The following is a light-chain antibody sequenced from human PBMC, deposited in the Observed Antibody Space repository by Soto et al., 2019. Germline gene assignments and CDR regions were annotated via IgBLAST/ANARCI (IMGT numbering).Light chain of an antibody. CDR1: SRDVGGYNY. J-gene: IGLJ2*01. V-gene: IGLV2-14*01. CDR3: SSYTSSSTRV. Sequence: QSALTQPASVSGYPGQSITISCTGTSRDVGGYNYVSWYQQHPGKAPKLMIYDVSNRPSGVSNRFSGSKSGNTASLTISGLQAEDEADYYCSSYTSSSTRVFGGGTKVTVL. CDR2: DVS.